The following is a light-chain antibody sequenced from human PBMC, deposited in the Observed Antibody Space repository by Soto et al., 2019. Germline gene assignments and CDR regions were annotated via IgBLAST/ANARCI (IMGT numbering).Light chain of an antibody. Sequence: TALTQSPGTLSLSPGEGATLSCRASQIVSNNYLAWFQQRPGQAPRLLVSSASTRAAGIPDRFSGSGSGTDFTLTISRLEPEDSAVYYCQFYGSSQWTFGQGTKVEIE. V-gene: IGKV3-20*01. CDR1: QIVSNNY. J-gene: IGKJ1*01. CDR2: SAS. CDR3: QFYGSSQWT.